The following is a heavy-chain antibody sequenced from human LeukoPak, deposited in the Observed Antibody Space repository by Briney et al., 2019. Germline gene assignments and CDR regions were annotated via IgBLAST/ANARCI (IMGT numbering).Heavy chain of an antibody. D-gene: IGHD3-22*01. J-gene: IGHJ4*02. V-gene: IGHV3-15*01. CDR3: TTPEGYYYDTSDFYGSPY. CDR1: GFSFSNAW. Sequence: PGGSLRLSCTASGFSFSNAWVSWVRQAPGKGLEWVGRITSKADGGTRDYAAPVKGRFTISRDDSKNTLYLQMNSLKTEDTAVYYCTTPEGYYYDTSDFYGSPYWGQGTLVTVSS. CDR2: ITSKADGGTR.